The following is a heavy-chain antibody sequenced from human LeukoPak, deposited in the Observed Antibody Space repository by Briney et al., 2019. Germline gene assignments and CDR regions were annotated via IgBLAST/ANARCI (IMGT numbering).Heavy chain of an antibody. CDR3: ARDTAIVGAPTYRDY. J-gene: IGHJ4*02. Sequence: GGSLRLSCAASGFTFSSHWMHWVRQAPGKGLVWVSRLNTDGSSTSYADSVKGRFTISRDNAKNTLYLQMNSLRAEDTAVYYCARDTAIVGAPTYRDYWGQGTLVTVSS. CDR1: GFTFSSHW. V-gene: IGHV3-74*01. D-gene: IGHD1-26*01. CDR2: LNTDGSST.